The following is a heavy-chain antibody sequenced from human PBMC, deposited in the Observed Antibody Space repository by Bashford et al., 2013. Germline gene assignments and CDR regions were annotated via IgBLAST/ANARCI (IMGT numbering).Heavy chain of an antibody. CDR2: ISAYNGKR. Sequence: ASVKVSCKASGYTFTGYYMHWVRQAPGQGLEWMGWISAYNGKRYHAQKLQGRLTMTTDRSTNTAFMELRSLRSDDTAVYYCARVQEVRVYFYGMDVWGQGTTVTVSS. V-gene: IGHV1-18*01. CDR1: GYTFTGYY. CDR3: ARVQEVRVYFYGMDV. J-gene: IGHJ6*02.